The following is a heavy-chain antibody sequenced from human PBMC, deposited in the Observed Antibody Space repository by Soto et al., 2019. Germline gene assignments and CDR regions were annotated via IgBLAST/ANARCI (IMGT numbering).Heavy chain of an antibody. Sequence: QVQLVQSGAEVKKPGASVKVSCKASGYTFNTYSISWVRQAPGQGLEWMGWISGYNGDTHCAQKFQGRVTMTTDTSTSTAYMELRSLRSDDTSMYYCARANVLLYVDTAMVDYFDYWGQGTLVTVSS. D-gene: IGHD5-18*01. J-gene: IGHJ4*02. CDR2: ISGYNGDT. CDR3: ARANVLLYVDTAMVDYFDY. V-gene: IGHV1-18*01. CDR1: GYTFNTYS.